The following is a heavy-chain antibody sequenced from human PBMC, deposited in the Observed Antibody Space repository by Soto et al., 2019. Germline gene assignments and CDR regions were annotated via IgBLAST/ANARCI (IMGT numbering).Heavy chain of an antibody. D-gene: IGHD2-15*01. CDR2: ISYDGSNK. Sequence: QVQLVESGGGVVQPGRSLRLSCAASGFTFSSYGMHWVRQAPGKGLEWVAVISYDGSNKYYADSVKGRFTISRDNSKNTLYLQMNSLRAEDTAVYYCAKDHDIVVVVAALYGMDVWGQGTTVTVSS. CDR1: GFTFSSYG. V-gene: IGHV3-30*18. CDR3: AKDHDIVVVVAALYGMDV. J-gene: IGHJ6*02.